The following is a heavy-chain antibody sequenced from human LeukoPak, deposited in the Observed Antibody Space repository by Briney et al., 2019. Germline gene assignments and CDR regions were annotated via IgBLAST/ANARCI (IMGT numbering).Heavy chain of an antibody. Sequence: GGSLRLSCGASGFAFSSYWMSWVRQAPGKGLEWVANIKPDGSEKHYVDSVKGRFTIARDNAKNSLYLQVNSLRVEDTAVYYCARDEWWQLIAVAITSYFDRWGQGTLVTVSS. J-gene: IGHJ4*02. CDR3: ARDEWWQLIAVAITSYFDR. V-gene: IGHV3-7*01. CDR1: GFAFSSYW. D-gene: IGHD6-19*01. CDR2: IKPDGSEK.